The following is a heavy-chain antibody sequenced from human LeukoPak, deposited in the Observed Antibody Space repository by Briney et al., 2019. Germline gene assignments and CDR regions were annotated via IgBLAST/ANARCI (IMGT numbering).Heavy chain of an antibody. D-gene: IGHD3-16*01. CDR3: ARVNLGDAFDI. Sequence: GGSLRLSCAASGFTFSSYAMNWVRQAPGKGLEWVALISYDGSNKNYADSVKGRFTISRDNSKNTLYLQMNSLRAEDTAVYYCARVNLGDAFDIWGQGTMVTVSS. J-gene: IGHJ3*02. CDR2: ISYDGSNK. CDR1: GFTFSSYA. V-gene: IGHV3-30-3*01.